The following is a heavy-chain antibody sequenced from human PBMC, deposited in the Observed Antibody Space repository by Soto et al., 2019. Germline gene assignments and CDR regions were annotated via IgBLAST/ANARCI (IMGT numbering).Heavy chain of an antibody. CDR2: MSYNGNNN. Sequence: PGGFNRVPCAALEVPCSDYGMHLVRPAPSKGLEWVTAMSYNGNNNYYVDSVKGRFTISRDNSKNTLYLEMNSMRAEDTAVYYCARDLSPYGDYESYSYGMDLWGQGLTVTVS. J-gene: IGHJ6*02. CDR1: EVPCSDYG. D-gene: IGHD4-17*01. V-gene: IGHV3-30*03. CDR3: ARDLSPYGDYESYSYGMDL.